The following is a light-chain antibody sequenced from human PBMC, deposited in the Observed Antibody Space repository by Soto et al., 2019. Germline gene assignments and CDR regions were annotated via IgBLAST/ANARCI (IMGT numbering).Light chain of an antibody. V-gene: IGLV2-14*01. CDR1: SSDVGGYNY. CDR3: SSYTSSSTLDV. CDR2: EVS. Sequence: QSALTQPASVSGSPGQSITISCTGTSSDVGGYNYVSWYQQHPGKAPKLMIYEVSNRPSGVSNRFSGSKSGNTASLTTSGLQAEDEADYYCSSYTSSSTLDVFGTGTKLHRP. J-gene: IGLJ1*01.